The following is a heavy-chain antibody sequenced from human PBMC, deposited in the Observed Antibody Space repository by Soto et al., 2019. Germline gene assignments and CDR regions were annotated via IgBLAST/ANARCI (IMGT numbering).Heavy chain of an antibody. V-gene: IGHV3-23*01. CDR3: ANILVGQWLVPGGY. CDR1: GFTSS. CDR2: SDFSGRLT. J-gene: IGHJ4*02. D-gene: IGHD6-19*01. Sequence: EVQILESGGALIQPGGSLRLSCAASGFTSSMTWVRQAPGKGLEWVSASDFSGRLTYYADSVKGRFTIFRDTSVNTLFLQMNSLRTEDTAVYYCANILVGQWLVPGGYWGPGTLVTVPS.